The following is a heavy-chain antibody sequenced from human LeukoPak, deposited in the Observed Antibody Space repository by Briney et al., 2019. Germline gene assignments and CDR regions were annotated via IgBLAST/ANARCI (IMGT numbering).Heavy chain of an antibody. CDR3: ARDSASTPLDY. D-gene: IGHD1-26*01. CDR2: IGYDGSNK. V-gene: IGHV3-33*01. J-gene: IGHJ4*02. CDR1: GFTFSSYG. Sequence: GRSLRLSCAASGFTFSSYGMHWVRQAPGTGLEWLAVIGYDGSNKYYADSVKGRFNISRDNSKNTPYLQMNSLRVEDTAVYYCARDSASTPLDYWGQGTLVTVSS.